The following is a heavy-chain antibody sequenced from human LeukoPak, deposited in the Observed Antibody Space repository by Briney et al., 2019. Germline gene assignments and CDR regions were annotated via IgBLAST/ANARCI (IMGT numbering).Heavy chain of an antibody. CDR1: GFTFSNYV. D-gene: IGHD1-7*01. CDR2: ISSSGGST. CDR3: ARGGGTGTRFDY. V-gene: IGHV3-23*01. Sequence: PGGSLRLSCAASGFTFSNYVMSWVRQAPGKGLEWVSAISSSGGSTYYADSVKGRFTISRDNSKNTLYLQMNSLRAEDTAVYYCARGGGTGTRFDYWGQGTLVTVSS. J-gene: IGHJ4*02.